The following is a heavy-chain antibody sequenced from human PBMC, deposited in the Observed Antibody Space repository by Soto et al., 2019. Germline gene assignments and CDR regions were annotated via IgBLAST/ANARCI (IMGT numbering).Heavy chain of an antibody. V-gene: IGHV3-33*01. CDR2: IWHDGSNQ. J-gene: IGHJ4*02. CDR3: VRERGQIDS. Sequence: QVQLVESGGGVVQPGRSLRLSCAASGFTFSSYGMQWVRQAPGKGLEWVAVIWHDGSNQYYADSVKGRFTISRDNSKNTLYLQLNSLRVEDTAGYYCVRERGQIDSWGQGTLVTVSS. CDR1: GFTFSSYG.